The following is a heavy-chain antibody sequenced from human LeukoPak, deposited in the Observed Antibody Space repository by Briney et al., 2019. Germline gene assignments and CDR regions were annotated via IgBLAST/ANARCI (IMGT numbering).Heavy chain of an antibody. J-gene: IGHJ4*02. CDR2: MSYDGSNK. D-gene: IGHD6-13*01. Sequence: GGSLRLSCAASGFIFSSYGMHWVRQAPGKGLEWVAVMSYDGSNKYYADSVKGRFTISRDNSKNTLYLQMNSLRAEDTAVYYCAKDGRVAAAAYYFDYWGQGTLATVSS. CDR3: AKDGRVAAAAYYFDY. CDR1: GFIFSSYG. V-gene: IGHV3-30*18.